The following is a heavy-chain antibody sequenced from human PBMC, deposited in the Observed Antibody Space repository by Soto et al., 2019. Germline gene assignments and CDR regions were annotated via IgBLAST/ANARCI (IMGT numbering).Heavy chain of an antibody. D-gene: IGHD5-12*01. V-gene: IGHV2-5*01. Sequence: SGPTLVNPTQTLTLTCSFSGFSLSTHEVGVVWIRQPPGKALEWLALIYWNDDARYSPSLKNRLTITKDTSKNQVVLTMSNMDPVDTATYYCVHDGKLGYTGYDRFDYWGQGILVTVSS. CDR1: GFSLSTHEVG. CDR2: IYWNDDA. CDR3: VHDGKLGYTGYDRFDY. J-gene: IGHJ4*02.